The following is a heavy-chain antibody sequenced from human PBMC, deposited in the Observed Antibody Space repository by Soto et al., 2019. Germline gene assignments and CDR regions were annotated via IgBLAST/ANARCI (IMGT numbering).Heavy chain of an antibody. CDR1: GFTFSTYA. V-gene: IGHV3-30*14. J-gene: IGHJ6*02. CDR3: ARDQWTTTTTRPYGRGV. D-gene: IGHD5-12*01. Sequence: QVQLVESGGGVVQPGRSLTLSCADSGFTFSTYAMHWVRQAPGKGLEWVAAISNDGRSKYYVDSVKGRFTISRDNSKSTLYVQMKSLRPDDTAVYYCARDQWTTTTTRPYGRGVWGQGTTVTVSS. CDR2: ISNDGRSK.